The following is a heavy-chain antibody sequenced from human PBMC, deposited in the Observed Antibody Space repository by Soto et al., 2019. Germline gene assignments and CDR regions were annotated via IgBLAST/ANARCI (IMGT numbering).Heavy chain of an antibody. D-gene: IGHD3-10*01. V-gene: IGHV4-39*01. CDR3: ARHVAWFGELSA. CDR2: IYYSGST. Sequence: SETLSLTCTVSGGSISSSSYYWGWIRQPPGKGLEWIGSIYYSGSTYYNPSLKIRVTISVDTSKNQFSLKLSSVTAADTAVYYCARHVAWFGELSAWGQGTLVTVSS. CDR1: GGSISSSSYY. J-gene: IGHJ5*02.